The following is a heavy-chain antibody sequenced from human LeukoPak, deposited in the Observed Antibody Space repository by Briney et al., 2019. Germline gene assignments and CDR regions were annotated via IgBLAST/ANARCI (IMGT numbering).Heavy chain of an antibody. CDR3: ARDAYYYDSSGYYYDY. Sequence: ASVKVSCKASGYTFTSYGISWVRQAPGQGLEWMGWISAYNGNTNYAQKLQGRVTMTTDTSTSTAYVELRSLRSDDTAVYYCARDAYYYDSSGYYYDYWGQGTLVTVSS. D-gene: IGHD3-22*01. CDR1: GYTFTSYG. V-gene: IGHV1-18*01. CDR2: ISAYNGNT. J-gene: IGHJ4*02.